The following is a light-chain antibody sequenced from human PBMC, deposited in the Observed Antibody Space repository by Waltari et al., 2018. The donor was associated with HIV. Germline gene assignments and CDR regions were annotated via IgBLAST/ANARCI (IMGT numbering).Light chain of an antibody. Sequence: SYGLTQPPSVSVSPGQPARITCSPETLSTQYAYWYQQKPGQAPELVIYKDRERPSGVSERFSGSSSGTIVTLTVTGVQAEDEADYYCQSTDSTGIAVIFGGGTKLTVL. CDR3: QSTDSTGIAVI. CDR1: TLSTQY. J-gene: IGLJ2*01. CDR2: KDR. V-gene: IGLV3-25*03.